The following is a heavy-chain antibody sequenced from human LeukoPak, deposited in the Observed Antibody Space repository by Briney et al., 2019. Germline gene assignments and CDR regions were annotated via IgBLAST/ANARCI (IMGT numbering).Heavy chain of an antibody. CDR2: LWANGNTA. J-gene: IGHJ4*02. Sequence: PGRSLRLSCAASGFNFNIIGMHWVRQVPGNGLEWVAVLWANGNTAHYADSVKGRFTISRDSPENTLYLQMNSLRSEDTAVYYCVKESAADATFHFDYWGQGTLVTVSS. V-gene: IGHV3-33*06. D-gene: IGHD6-13*01. CDR3: VKESAADATFHFDY. CDR1: GFNFNIIG.